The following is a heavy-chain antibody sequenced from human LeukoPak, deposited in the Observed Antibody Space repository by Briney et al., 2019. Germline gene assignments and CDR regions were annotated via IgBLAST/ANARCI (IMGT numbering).Heavy chain of an antibody. D-gene: IGHD3-3*01. CDR3: ARLRFTIFGVVRYYMDV. J-gene: IGHJ6*03. Sequence: GGSLRLSCAASGFTFSDYYMSWIRQAPGKGLEWVSYISSSGSTIYYADSVKGRFTISRDNAKNSLYLQMNSLRAEDTALYYCARLRFTIFGVVRYYMDVWGKGTTVTVSS. V-gene: IGHV3-11*01. CDR2: ISSSGSTI. CDR1: GFTFSDYY.